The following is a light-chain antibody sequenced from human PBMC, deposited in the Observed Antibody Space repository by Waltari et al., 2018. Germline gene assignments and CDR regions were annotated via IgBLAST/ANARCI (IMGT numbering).Light chain of an antibody. J-gene: IGKJ3*01. CDR1: QGVSSY. CDR3: QQLNAYPLT. CDR2: AAS. V-gene: IGKV1-9*01. Sequence: DIQLTQSPSFLSASVGDRVTITCRASQGVSSYLAWYQQKPGKAPKLLFYAASTLQSGVPSRFSGNRSGTEFTLTISSLQPEDFATYYCQQLNAYPLTFGPGTKVDIK.